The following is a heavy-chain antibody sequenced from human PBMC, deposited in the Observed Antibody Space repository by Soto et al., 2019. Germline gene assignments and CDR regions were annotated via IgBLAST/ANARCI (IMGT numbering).Heavy chain of an antibody. J-gene: IGHJ5*02. D-gene: IGHD3-9*01. CDR2: IYPGDSDT. CDR1: GYSFTSYW. V-gene: IGHV5-51*01. Sequence: EVQLVQSGAEVKKPGESLKISCKGSGYSFTSYWIGWVRQMPGKGLEWMGIIYPGDSDTRYSPSFQGQVTISADKSISTAYLQWSSLKASDTAMYYCARHANYDILTGYYPRSPHNWFDPWGQGTLVTVSS. CDR3: ARHANYDILTGYYPRSPHNWFDP.